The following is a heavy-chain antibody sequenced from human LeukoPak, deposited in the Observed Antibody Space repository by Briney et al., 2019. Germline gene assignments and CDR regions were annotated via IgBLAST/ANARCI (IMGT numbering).Heavy chain of an antibody. D-gene: IGHD3-9*01. CDR3: ARHVGSYDILTGYSGLDY. CDR1: GGSFSGYY. J-gene: IGHJ4*02. V-gene: IGHV4-34*01. CDR2: INHSGST. Sequence: SETLSLTCAVYGGSFSGYYWSWIRQPPGKGLEWIGEINHSGSTNYNPSLKSRVPISVDTSKNQFSLKLSSVTAADTAVYYYARHVGSYDILTGYSGLDYWGQGTLVTVSS.